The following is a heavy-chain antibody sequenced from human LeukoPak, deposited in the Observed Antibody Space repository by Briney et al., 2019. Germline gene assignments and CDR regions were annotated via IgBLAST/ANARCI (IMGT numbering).Heavy chain of an antibody. J-gene: IGHJ3*02. CDR2: IYISGNT. CDR3: ARSHGIAVAADAFDI. CDR1: GGSISSYY. Sequence: SETLSLTCTVCGGSISSYYWSWIRQPAGKGLEWIGRIYISGNTNYNPSLKSRVTMSLDTSKNQFSLKLSSVTAADTAVYYCARSHGIAVAADAFDIWGQGTMVTVSS. V-gene: IGHV4-4*07. D-gene: IGHD6-19*01.